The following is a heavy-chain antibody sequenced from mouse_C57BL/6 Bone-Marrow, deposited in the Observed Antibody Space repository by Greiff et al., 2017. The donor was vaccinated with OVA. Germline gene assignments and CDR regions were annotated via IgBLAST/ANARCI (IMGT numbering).Heavy chain of an antibody. V-gene: IGHV1-5*01. CDR3: TRNRIYYGNYSGYFDV. J-gene: IGHJ1*03. Sequence: EVQLQQSGTVLARPGASVKMSCKTSGYTFTSYWMHWVKQRPGQGLEWIGAIYPGNSDTSYNQKFKGKAKLTAVTSASTAYMELSSLTNEDSAVYYCTRNRIYYGNYSGYFDVWGTGTPVTVSS. CDR2: IYPGNSDT. D-gene: IGHD2-1*01. CDR1: GYTFTSYW.